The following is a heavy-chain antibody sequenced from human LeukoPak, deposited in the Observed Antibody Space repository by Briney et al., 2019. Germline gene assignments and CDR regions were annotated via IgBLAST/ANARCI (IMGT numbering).Heavy chain of an antibody. J-gene: IGHJ4*02. CDR1: GFTVSNNY. Sequence: GGSLRLSCAASGFTVSNNYMSWVRQAPGKGLEWVSVIYSSGNTYNADSVKGRFTISRDNSKNTLYLQMNSLRAEDTAVYYCARDGLDRGSREYYFDFWGQGTLVTVSS. CDR3: ARDGLDRGSREYYFDF. CDR2: IYSSGNT. V-gene: IGHV3-53*01. D-gene: IGHD3/OR15-3a*01.